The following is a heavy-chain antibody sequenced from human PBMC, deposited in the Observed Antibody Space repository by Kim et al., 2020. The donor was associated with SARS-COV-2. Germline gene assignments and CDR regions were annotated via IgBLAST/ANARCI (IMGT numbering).Heavy chain of an antibody. Sequence: ASVKVSCKASGYTFTSYAMHWVRQAPGQRLEWMGWINAGNGNTKYSQKFQGRVTITRDTSASTAYMELSSLRSEDTAVYYCARDSSWQWPAPGGNWFDPWGQGTLVTVSS. CDR1: GYTFTSYA. V-gene: IGHV1-3*01. CDR3: ARDSSWQWPAPGGNWFDP. CDR2: INAGNGNT. D-gene: IGHD6-19*01. J-gene: IGHJ5*02.